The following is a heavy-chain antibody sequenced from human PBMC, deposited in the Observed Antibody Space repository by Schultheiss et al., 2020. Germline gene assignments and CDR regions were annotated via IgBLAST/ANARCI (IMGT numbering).Heavy chain of an antibody. Sequence: DSVKVSCKASGYTFTGYYMHWVRQAPGQGLEWMGWINPNSGGTNYAQKFQGWVTMTRDTSISTAYMELSRLRSDDTAVYYCARDWVPITSSGWRSHDAFDIWGQGTMVTVSS. J-gene: IGHJ3*02. D-gene: IGHD6-19*01. V-gene: IGHV1-2*04. CDR2: INPNSGGT. CDR3: ARDWVPITSSGWRSHDAFDI. CDR1: GYTFTGYY.